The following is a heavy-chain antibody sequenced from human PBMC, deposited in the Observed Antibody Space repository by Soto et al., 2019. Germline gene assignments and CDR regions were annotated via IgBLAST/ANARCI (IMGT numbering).Heavy chain of an antibody. D-gene: IGHD1-1*01. CDR2: ISYDGSNK. CDR3: ARETGTRTGGPFDY. J-gene: IGHJ4*02. V-gene: IGHV3-30-3*01. Sequence: QVQLVESGGGVVQPGRSLRLSCAASGFTFSSYAMHWVRQAPGKGLEWVAVISYDGSNKYYADSVKGRFTISRDNSKNTLYLQMNSLRAEDTAVYYCARETGTRTGGPFDYWGQGTLFTVSS. CDR1: GFTFSSYA.